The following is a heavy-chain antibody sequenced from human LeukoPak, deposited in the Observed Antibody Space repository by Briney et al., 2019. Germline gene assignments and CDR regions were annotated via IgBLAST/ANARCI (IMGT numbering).Heavy chain of an antibody. D-gene: IGHD4-17*01. CDR2: TYSDGST. Sequence: GGSLRLSCAASGFTVSRDYMSWVRQAPGKGLESVSITYSDGSTYYADSVKGRFTISRDNSKNTLYLQMNSLRAEDTAVYYCASGTSVTTLDYWGQGTLVTVSS. CDR1: GFTVSRDY. CDR3: ASGTSVTTLDY. V-gene: IGHV3-53*01. J-gene: IGHJ4*02.